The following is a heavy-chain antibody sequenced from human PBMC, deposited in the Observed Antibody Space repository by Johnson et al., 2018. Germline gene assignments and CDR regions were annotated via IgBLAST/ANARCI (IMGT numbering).Heavy chain of an antibody. V-gene: IGHV3-7*01. CDR1: GFTFSSYW. CDR3: ARSLAGAFEI. CDR2: IKQDGGEK. J-gene: IGHJ3*02. Sequence: VQLVQSGGGLVQXGGSXRLXCAASGFTFSSYWMSWVRQAPGKGLEWVANIKQDGGEKYYVDSVKGRFTVSRDNAKSSLYLQMNGLRVEDTAVYYCARSLAGAFEIWGQGTMVIVSS. D-gene: IGHD3-3*02.